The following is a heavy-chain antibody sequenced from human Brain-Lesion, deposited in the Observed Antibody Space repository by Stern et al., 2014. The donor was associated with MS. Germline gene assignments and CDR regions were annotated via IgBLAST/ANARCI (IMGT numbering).Heavy chain of an antibody. J-gene: IGHJ6*02. V-gene: IGHV1-2*02. CDR2: INPNTGGP. CDR1: GYIFTGYY. CDR3: ARDQRGITIFGVVTDYYYLGMDV. Sequence: VQLVESGAEVQKPGASVKVSCKTSGYIFTGYYIHWVRQAPGKGLYWVAWINPNTGGPTYAQKFQGRVTMSRDTSISTAYVELSSLTSDDTAVYYCARDQRGITIFGVVTDYYYLGMDVWGQGTTVTVSS. D-gene: IGHD3-3*01.